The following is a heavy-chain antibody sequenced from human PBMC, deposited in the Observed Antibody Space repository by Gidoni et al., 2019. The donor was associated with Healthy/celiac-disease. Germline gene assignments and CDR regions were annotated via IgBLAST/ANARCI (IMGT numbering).Heavy chain of an antibody. Sequence: EVQLVESGGGLVQPGRSLRLSCAASGFTFDDYAMHWVRQAPGKGLEWVSGISWNSGSIGYADSVKGRFTISRDNAKNSLYLQMNSLRAEDTALYYCAKDTILSGVVAFDIWGQGTMVTVSS. CDR1: GFTFDDYA. J-gene: IGHJ3*02. D-gene: IGHD2-15*01. V-gene: IGHV3-9*01. CDR3: AKDTILSGVVAFDI. CDR2: ISWNSGSI.